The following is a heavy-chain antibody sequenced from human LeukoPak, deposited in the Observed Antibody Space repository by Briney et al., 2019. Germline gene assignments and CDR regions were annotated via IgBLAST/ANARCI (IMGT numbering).Heavy chain of an antibody. Sequence: SVKVSCKASGGTFSSYAISWVRQAPGQGLEWMGGIIPSFGTANYAQKFQGRVTITADESTSTAYMELSSLRSEDTAVYYCAVYYYDSSGYYWSPNWFDPWGQGTLVTVSS. V-gene: IGHV1-69*13. CDR1: GGTFSSYA. CDR2: IIPSFGTA. D-gene: IGHD3-22*01. J-gene: IGHJ5*02. CDR3: AVYYYDSSGYYWSPNWFDP.